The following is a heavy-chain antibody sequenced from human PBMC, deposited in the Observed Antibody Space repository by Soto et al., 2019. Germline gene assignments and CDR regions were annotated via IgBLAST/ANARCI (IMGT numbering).Heavy chain of an antibody. CDR2: IYHSGST. D-gene: IGHD3-3*01. J-gene: IGHJ5*02. CDR3: ARAYVLRFLEWSSGFDP. V-gene: IGHV4-30-2*01. Sequence: PSETLSLTCAVSGGSISSGGYSWSWIRQPPGKGLEWIGYIYHSGSTYYNPSLKSRVTISVDRSKNQFSLKLSSVTAAGTAVYYCARAYVLRFLEWSSGFDPWGQGTLVTVSS. CDR1: GGSISSGGYS.